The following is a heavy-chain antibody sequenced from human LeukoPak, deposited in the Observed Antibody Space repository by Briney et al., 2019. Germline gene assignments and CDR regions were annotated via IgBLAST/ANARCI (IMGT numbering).Heavy chain of an antibody. D-gene: IGHD3-22*01. V-gene: IGHV4-4*07. Sequence: SETLSLTCTVSGGSISSYYWSWIRQPAGKGLEWIGRIYTSGSTNYNPSLKSRVTISVDTSKNQFSLKLSSVTAADTAVYYCAREKFYYDSSGYYPIDYWGQGTLVTVSS. CDR1: GGSISSYY. J-gene: IGHJ4*02. CDR3: AREKFYYDSSGYYPIDY. CDR2: IYTSGST.